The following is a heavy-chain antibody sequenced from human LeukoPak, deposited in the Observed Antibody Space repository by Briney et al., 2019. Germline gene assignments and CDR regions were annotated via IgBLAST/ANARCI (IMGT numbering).Heavy chain of an antibody. CDR1: GFALSSYT. CDR2: LRGPEGSP. D-gene: IGHD3-10*01. CDR3: ARGEGTGKGLRF. Sequence: PGGSLTLSCAASGFALSSYTMSWVRQAPGKGLEWVSSLRGPEGSPFYADSVKGRFTISRDNSKNTLYLQMNSLSAEDTALYYCARGEGTGKGLRFWGQGTLVTVSS. V-gene: IGHV3-23*01. J-gene: IGHJ4*02.